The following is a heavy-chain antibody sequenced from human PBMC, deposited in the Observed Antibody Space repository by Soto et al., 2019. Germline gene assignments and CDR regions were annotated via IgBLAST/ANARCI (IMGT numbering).Heavy chain of an antibody. Sequence: QVQLVQSGAEVKKPGSSVKVSCKASGGTFSSYAISCVRQAPGQGLEWMGGIIPIFGTANYAQKFQGRVTITADESTSTAYMELSSLRSEDTAVYYRAGLGSSSQYYYYGMDVWGQGTTVTVSS. J-gene: IGHJ6*02. V-gene: IGHV1-69*01. CDR2: IIPIFGTA. D-gene: IGHD6-6*01. CDR3: AGLGSSSQYYYYGMDV. CDR1: GGTFSSYA.